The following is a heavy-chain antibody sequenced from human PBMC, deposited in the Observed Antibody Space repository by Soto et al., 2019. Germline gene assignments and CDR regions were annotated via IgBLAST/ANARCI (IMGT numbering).Heavy chain of an antibody. CDR2: ISYDGSNK. CDR1: GFTFSSYA. D-gene: IGHD2-15*01. Sequence: QVQLVESGGGVVQPGRSLRLSCAASGFTFSSYAMHWVRQAPGKGLEWVAVISYDGSNKYYADSVKGRFTISRDNSKNTLYLPMNSLRAEDTAVYYCARDSDIVVNPFDYWGQGTLVTVSS. CDR3: ARDSDIVVNPFDY. J-gene: IGHJ4*02. V-gene: IGHV3-30-3*01.